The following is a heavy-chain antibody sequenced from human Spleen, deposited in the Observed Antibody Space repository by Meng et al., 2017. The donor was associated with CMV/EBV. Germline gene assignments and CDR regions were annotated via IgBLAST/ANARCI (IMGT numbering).Heavy chain of an antibody. Sequence: GESLKISCAASGFTFSSYEMNWVRQAPGKGLEWVSAISGSGGSTYYADSVKGRFTISRDNSKNTLYLQMNSLRAEDTAVYYCAKDLGRITIFGGVIDFLCYGMDVWGQGTTVTVSS. D-gene: IGHD3-3*01. CDR1: GFTFSSYE. V-gene: IGHV3-23*01. CDR3: AKDLGRITIFGGVIDFLCYGMDV. CDR2: ISGSGGST. J-gene: IGHJ6*02.